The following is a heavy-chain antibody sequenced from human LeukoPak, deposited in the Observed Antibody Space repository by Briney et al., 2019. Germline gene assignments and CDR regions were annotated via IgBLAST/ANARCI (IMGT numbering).Heavy chain of an antibody. CDR1: GGSISSSSYY. CDR2: IYYSGST. Sequence: SETLSLTCTVSGGSISSSSYYWGWNRQPPGKGLEWIGSIYYSGSTYYNPSLKSRVTISVDTSKNQFSLKLSSVTAADTAVYYCARGVRAGWSRGSLFYFDYWGQGTLVTVSS. D-gene: IGHD2-15*01. CDR3: ARGVRAGWSRGSLFYFDY. J-gene: IGHJ4*02. V-gene: IGHV4-39*07.